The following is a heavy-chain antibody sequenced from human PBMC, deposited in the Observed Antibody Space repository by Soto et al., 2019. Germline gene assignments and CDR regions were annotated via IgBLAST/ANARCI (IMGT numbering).Heavy chain of an antibody. CDR2: INHSGST. CDR3: AREGLSVLSFHDAFDI. V-gene: IGHV4-34*01. D-gene: IGHD3-16*01. J-gene: IGHJ3*02. CDR1: GGSFSGYY. Sequence: SETLSLTCAVYGGSFSGYYWRWIRQPPGKRLAWIGEINHSGSTNYNPSLKSRVTISVDTSKNQFSLKLSSVTAAHTAVYYCAREGLSVLSFHDAFDIWGQGTMVTVSS.